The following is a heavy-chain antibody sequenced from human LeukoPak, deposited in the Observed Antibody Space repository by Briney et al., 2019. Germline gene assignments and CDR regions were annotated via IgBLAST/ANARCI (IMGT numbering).Heavy chain of an antibody. CDR1: GFTFDDYG. CDR2: INWNGGST. D-gene: IGHD6-19*01. V-gene: IGHV3-20*04. Sequence: GGSLRLSCAASGFTFDDYGMSWVRQAPGKGLEWVSGINWNGGSTGYADSVKGRFTISRDNTKNSLYLQMNSLRAEDTALYYCARGGRYSSGWPSFDYWGQGTLVTVSS. CDR3: ARGGRYSSGWPSFDY. J-gene: IGHJ4*02.